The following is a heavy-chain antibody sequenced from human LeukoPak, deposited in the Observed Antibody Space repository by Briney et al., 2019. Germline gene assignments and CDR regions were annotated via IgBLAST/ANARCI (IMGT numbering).Heavy chain of an antibody. D-gene: IGHD3-10*01. CDR2: ITGSGDGT. Sequence: SGGSLTLSCAASGFTFSNYAMMWVRQAPGKRLEWVSSITGSGDGTYYADSVRGRFTISRDNSENTLYLQLNSLRAEDTAVYFCVKGFVHPTYYFDYWGQGTLVTVSS. V-gene: IGHV3-23*01. J-gene: IGHJ4*02. CDR1: GFTFSNYA. CDR3: VKGFVHPTYYFDY.